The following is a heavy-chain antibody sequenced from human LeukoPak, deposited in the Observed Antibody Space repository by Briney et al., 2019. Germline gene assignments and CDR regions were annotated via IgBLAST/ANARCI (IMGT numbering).Heavy chain of an antibody. CDR2: IKGDGIST. V-gene: IGHV3-74*01. D-gene: IGHD3-3*01. CDR3: AKDHYWSIDY. Sequence: GGSLRLSCAASGFTFSSYAMHWVRHAPGQGLVWVSRIKGDGISTNYADSVKGRFTISRDIAKNTLYLQMNSPRAEDTGVYYCAKDHYWSIDYWGRGTLVTVSS. CDR1: GFTFSSYA. J-gene: IGHJ4*02.